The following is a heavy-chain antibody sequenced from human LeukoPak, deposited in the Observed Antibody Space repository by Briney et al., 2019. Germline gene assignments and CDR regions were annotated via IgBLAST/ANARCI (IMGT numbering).Heavy chain of an antibody. CDR1: GFTFSSYS. J-gene: IGHJ4*02. CDR3: ARDLPVPAAALDY. Sequence: GGSLRLSCAASGFTFSSYSMNWVRQAPGKGLEWVSYISSSSSTIYYADSVKGRFTISRDNAKNSLYLPMNSLRAEDTAVYYCARDLPVPAAALDYWGQGTLVTVSS. V-gene: IGHV3-48*01. D-gene: IGHD2-2*01. CDR2: ISSSSSTI.